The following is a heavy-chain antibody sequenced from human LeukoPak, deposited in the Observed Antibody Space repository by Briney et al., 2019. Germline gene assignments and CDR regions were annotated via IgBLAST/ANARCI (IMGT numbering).Heavy chain of an antibody. Sequence: SVKVSCKASGGTFSSYAISWVRQAPGQGLEWMGGIIPIFGTANYAQKFQGRVTITTDESTSTAYMELSSLRSEDTAVYYCARDHSPHYYGSGRMDVWGKGITVTVPS. D-gene: IGHD3-10*01. CDR2: IIPIFGTA. V-gene: IGHV1-69*05. CDR1: GGTFSSYA. J-gene: IGHJ6*03. CDR3: ARDHSPHYYGSGRMDV.